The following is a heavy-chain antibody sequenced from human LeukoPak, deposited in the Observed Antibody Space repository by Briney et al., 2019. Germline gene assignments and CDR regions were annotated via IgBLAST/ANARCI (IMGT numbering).Heavy chain of an antibody. CDR3: ARVPMIVVVITPLGYFDY. CDR1: GYTFTNYG. CDR2: INPNSGGT. V-gene: IGHV1-18*01. D-gene: IGHD3-22*01. J-gene: IGHJ4*02. Sequence: ASVKVSCKASGYTFTNYGISWVRQAPGQGLEWMGWINPNSGGTNYAQKLQGRVTMTTDTSTSTAYMELRSLRSDDTAVYYCARVPMIVVVITPLGYFDYWGQGTLVTVSS.